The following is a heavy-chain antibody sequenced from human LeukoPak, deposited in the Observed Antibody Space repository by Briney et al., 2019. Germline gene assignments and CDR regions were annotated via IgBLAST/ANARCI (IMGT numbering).Heavy chain of an antibody. Sequence: GGSLRLSCAASGFTFSSYAMHWVRQAPGKGLEWVAVISYDGGNKYYADSVKGRFTISRDNSKNTVYLQMNSLRAEDTALYYCASGGLSSSWYLHYWGQGTLVTVSS. CDR2: ISYDGGNK. V-gene: IGHV3-30-3*01. CDR3: ASGGLSSSWYLHY. J-gene: IGHJ4*02. D-gene: IGHD6-13*01. CDR1: GFTFSSYA.